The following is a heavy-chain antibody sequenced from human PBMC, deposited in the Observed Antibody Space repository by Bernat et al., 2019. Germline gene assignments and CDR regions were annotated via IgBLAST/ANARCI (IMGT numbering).Heavy chain of an antibody. CDR1: GFTFSSYG. CDR3: AKPKEPYYDILTGYYF. D-gene: IGHD3-9*01. Sequence: QVQLVESGGGVVQPGRSLRLSCAASGFTFSSYGMHWVRQAPGKGLEWVAVISYDGSNKYYADSVKGRFTISRDNSKNTLYLQMNSLRAEDTAVYYCAKPKEPYYDILTGYYFWGQGTLVTVSS. CDR2: ISYDGSNK. J-gene: IGHJ4*02. V-gene: IGHV3-30*18.